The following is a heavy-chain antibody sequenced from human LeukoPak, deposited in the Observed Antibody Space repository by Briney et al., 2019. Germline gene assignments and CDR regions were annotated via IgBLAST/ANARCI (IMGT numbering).Heavy chain of an antibody. CDR2: IYYGGT. CDR1: GYSIISGYH. J-gene: IGHJ4*02. Sequence: PSETLSLTCAVSGYSIISGYHWAWIRQPPGKGLEWIGIIYYGGTNYNPSLRGRVTILMDTSKNQFSLELSSVTAADTAVYFCARDDYSNYGHYWGQGKLVTVSS. V-gene: IGHV4-38-2*02. CDR3: ARDDYSNYGHY. D-gene: IGHD4-11*01.